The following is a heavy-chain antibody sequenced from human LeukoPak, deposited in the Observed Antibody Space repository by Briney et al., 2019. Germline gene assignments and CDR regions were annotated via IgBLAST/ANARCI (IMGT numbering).Heavy chain of an antibody. D-gene: IGHD4-17*01. V-gene: IGHV3-48*01. CDR3: ARSMTTRKMDFDY. CDR2: ISSSDDTR. J-gene: IGHJ4*02. CDR1: GFTFTSYS. Sequence: GGSLRLSCAASGFTFTSYSMSWVRQAPGKGLEWVSFISSSDDTRYYADSVKGRFTISRDNAKNSLYLQMNSLRAEDTAVYYCARSMTTRKMDFDYWGQGTLVTVSS.